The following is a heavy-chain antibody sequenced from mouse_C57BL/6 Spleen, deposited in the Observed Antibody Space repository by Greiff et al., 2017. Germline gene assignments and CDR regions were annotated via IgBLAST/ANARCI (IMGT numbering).Heavy chain of an antibody. CDR1: GYTFTDYN. J-gene: IGHJ3*01. V-gene: IGHV1-18*01. CDR2: INPHNGGT. CDR3: ASSSGFSFAY. Sequence: EVQLQQSGPELVTPGASVKISCKASGYTFTDYNMDWVKQSPGKSLEWIGDINPHNGGTIYKQKFKGNATLTVDKSSSTAYMELRSLTSEDTAVYYCASSSGFSFAYWGQGTLVTVSA. D-gene: IGHD3-2*02.